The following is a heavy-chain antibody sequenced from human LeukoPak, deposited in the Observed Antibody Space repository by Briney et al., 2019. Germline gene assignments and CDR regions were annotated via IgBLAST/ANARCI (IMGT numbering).Heavy chain of an antibody. Sequence: AGGSLRLSCEASGFIFSSYSMNWVRQAPGKGLEWLSHINSRVDTVFYADSVKGRFTVSRDNAKNPVFLQMHSLRADDTAVYYCARARVFVPTPPYGTPYFEYWGQGTLVTVSS. CDR2: INSRVDTV. CDR1: GFIFSSYS. D-gene: IGHD2-8*01. V-gene: IGHV3-48*01. J-gene: IGHJ4*02. CDR3: ARARVFVPTPPYGTPYFEY.